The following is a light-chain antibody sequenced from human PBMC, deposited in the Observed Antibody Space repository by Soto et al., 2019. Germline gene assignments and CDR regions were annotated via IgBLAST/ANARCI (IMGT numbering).Light chain of an antibody. Sequence: ATQITQSPSALSAAVGYRSALTFGASRDIGSDLSWYQQKPGKAPTLLIYAASNLQSGVPSRFSGSRSGTEFTLAVSSLQTEDFATYYCIQDHDDSWTFGQGPKVDIK. CDR1: RDIGSD. V-gene: IGKV1-6*01. J-gene: IGKJ1*01. CDR3: IQDHDDSWT. CDR2: AAS.